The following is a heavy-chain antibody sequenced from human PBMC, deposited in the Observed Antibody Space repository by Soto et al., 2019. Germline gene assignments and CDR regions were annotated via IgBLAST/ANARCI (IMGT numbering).Heavy chain of an antibody. J-gene: IGHJ4*02. V-gene: IGHV3-21*04. CDR2: ISSSSSYI. D-gene: IGHD3-16*01. Sequence: EVQLVESGGGLVKPGGSLRLSCAASGFTFSSYSMNWVRQAPGKGLEWVSSISSSSSYIYYADSVKGPFTISIDNAKNSLKLKMNSLRAEDTGVYYCARSGSGGNWGQGTLVTVSS. CDR3: ARSGSGGN. CDR1: GFTFSSYS.